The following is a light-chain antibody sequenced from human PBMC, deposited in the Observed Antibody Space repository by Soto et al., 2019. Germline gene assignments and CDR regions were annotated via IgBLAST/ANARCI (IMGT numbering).Light chain of an antibody. CDR3: QQYNNWPAIT. Sequence: EVVMTQSPATLSVSLGERATLSCRASQSVSSNLAWYQQKPGQAPRLFIYGASTRATGIPARFSGSGSGTEFTLTISSLQSEDFAVYYCQQYNNWPAITFGQGTRLEI. V-gene: IGKV3D-15*01. J-gene: IGKJ5*01. CDR2: GAS. CDR1: QSVSSN.